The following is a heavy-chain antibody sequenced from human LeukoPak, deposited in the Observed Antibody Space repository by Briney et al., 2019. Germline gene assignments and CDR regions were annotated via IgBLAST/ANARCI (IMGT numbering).Heavy chain of an antibody. CDR2: IIPVFGTA. CDR1: GGTFSSYT. Sequence: GASVKVSCKASGGTFSSYTINWVRQAPGQGLEWMGGIIPVFGTANYVQKFQGRVTITADESTSTAYMELSSLRSEDTAVYYCARYYDILKHPFDYWGQGTLVTVSS. V-gene: IGHV1-69*13. J-gene: IGHJ4*02. CDR3: ARYYDILKHPFDY. D-gene: IGHD3-9*01.